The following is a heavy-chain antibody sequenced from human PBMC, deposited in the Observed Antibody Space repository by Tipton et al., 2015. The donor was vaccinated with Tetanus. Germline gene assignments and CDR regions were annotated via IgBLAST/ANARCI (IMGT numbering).Heavy chain of an antibody. CDR1: GFSFRDFG. D-gene: IGHD2-21*01. CDR2: ISCSSTSI. CDR3: ARRGEARANWFDS. Sequence: GSLRLSCAGSGFSFRDFGMNWVRQAPGKGLEWVSYISCSSTSIYYADSVKGRFAISRDNAKNSLYLQMNTLRDDDTAVYYCARRGEARANWFDSWGQGTLVTVSS. V-gene: IGHV3-48*02. J-gene: IGHJ5*01.